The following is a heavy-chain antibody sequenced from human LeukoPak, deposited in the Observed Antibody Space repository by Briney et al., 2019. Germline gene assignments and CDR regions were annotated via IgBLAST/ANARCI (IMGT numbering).Heavy chain of an antibody. Sequence: GGSLRLSCVASGFTFSGFSMSWVRQPPGKGLEWVSVIASGGDITYYADSVKGRFTISRDYANNSVFLQMNSLRAEDTSVYYCARDGGWGYYDLWGQGTPVTVSS. CDR1: GFTFSGFS. D-gene: IGHD3-16*01. CDR2: IASGGDIT. CDR3: ARDGGWGYYDL. V-gene: IGHV3-23*01. J-gene: IGHJ4*02.